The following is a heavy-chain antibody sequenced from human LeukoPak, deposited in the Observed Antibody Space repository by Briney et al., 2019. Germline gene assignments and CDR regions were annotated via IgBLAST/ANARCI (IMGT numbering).Heavy chain of an antibody. Sequence: GGSLSLSCAASGFIFSTFAMGWVRQAPGKGLEWVSAISGSASGGTTYEDSVKGRFTISRDNSKGTLYLHMNSLRAEDTAVYYCAKVKTHWYFDNWGRGTLVTVSS. CDR3: AKVKTHWYFDN. D-gene: IGHD1-1*01. V-gene: IGHV3-23*01. CDR2: ISGSASGGT. J-gene: IGHJ4*02. CDR1: GFIFSTFA.